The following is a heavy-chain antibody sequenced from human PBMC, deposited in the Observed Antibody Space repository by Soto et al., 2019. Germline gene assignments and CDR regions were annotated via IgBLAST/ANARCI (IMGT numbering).Heavy chain of an antibody. V-gene: IGHV5-10-1*01. J-gene: IGHJ6*02. D-gene: IGHD4-17*01. CDR1: GYSFTSYW. Sequence: PGESLKISCKGSGYSFTSYWIGWVRQMHGKGLEWMGRIDPSDSYTNYSPSFQGHVTISADKSISTAYLQWSSLKASDTAMYYCARRVDYGHPYYYYGMDVWGQGTTVTVSS. CDR3: ARRVDYGHPYYYYGMDV. CDR2: IDPSDSYT.